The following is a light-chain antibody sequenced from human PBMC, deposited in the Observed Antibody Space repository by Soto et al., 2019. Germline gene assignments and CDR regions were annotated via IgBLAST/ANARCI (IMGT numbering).Light chain of an antibody. Sequence: QSALTQPASVSGSPGQSITIYCTGTSNDIGSYDYVSWYQQHPGKAPKLMISEVSNRPSGVSNRFSGSKSGNTASLTISGLQAEDEADYYCTSFASGTTIVFGGGTKLTVL. V-gene: IGLV2-14*01. CDR3: TSFASGTTIV. J-gene: IGLJ2*01. CDR2: EVS. CDR1: SNDIGSYDY.